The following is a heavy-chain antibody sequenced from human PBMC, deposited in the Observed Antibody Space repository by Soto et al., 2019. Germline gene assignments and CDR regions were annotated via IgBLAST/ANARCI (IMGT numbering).Heavy chain of an antibody. CDR2: INSDGSST. CDR3: ARVSIAVAGIAYYFDY. V-gene: IGHV3-74*01. D-gene: IGHD6-19*01. Sequence: GGSLRLSCAASGFTFSSYWMHWVRQAPGKGLVWVSRINSDGSSTSYADSVKGRFTISRDNAKNTLYLQMNSLRPEDTAVHYCARVSIAVAGIAYYFDYWGQGTLVTVSS. CDR1: GFTFSSYW. J-gene: IGHJ4*02.